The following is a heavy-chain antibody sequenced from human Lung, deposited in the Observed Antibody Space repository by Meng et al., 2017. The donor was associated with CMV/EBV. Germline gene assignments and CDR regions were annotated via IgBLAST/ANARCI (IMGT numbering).Heavy chain of an antibody. CDR2: INSDGSST. Sequence: GEXXKISCAASGFTFSSYWMHWVRQAPGKGLVWVSRINSDGSSTSYADSVKGRFTISRDNAKNTLYLQMNSLRAEDTAVYYCVRDLPPYYDFWSGYLDFWGQGTLVTVSS. D-gene: IGHD3-3*01. V-gene: IGHV3-74*01. CDR1: GFTFSSYW. J-gene: IGHJ4*02. CDR3: VRDLPPYYDFWSGYLDF.